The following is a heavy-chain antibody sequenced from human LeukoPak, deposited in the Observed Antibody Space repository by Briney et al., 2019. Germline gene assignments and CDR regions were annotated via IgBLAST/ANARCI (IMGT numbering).Heavy chain of an antibody. J-gene: IGHJ4*02. D-gene: IGHD1-1*01. V-gene: IGHV3-21*01. Sequence: PGGSLRLSCVASGFPFSSYWMTWVRQAPGKGLEWVSSISGSNSYIFYADSVKGRFTVSRDNAKDSLYLQMNSLRAEDTAVYYCARALTTLTYEGYWGQGTLVTVSS. CDR3: ARALTTLTYEGY. CDR1: GFPFSSYW. CDR2: ISGSNSYI.